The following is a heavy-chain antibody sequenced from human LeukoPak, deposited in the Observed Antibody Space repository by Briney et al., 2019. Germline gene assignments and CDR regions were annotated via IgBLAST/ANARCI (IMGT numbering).Heavy chain of an antibody. J-gene: IGHJ4*02. V-gene: IGHV1-8*01. CDR2: MSPNSGDT. CDR1: GYTFTSYD. CDR3: ARVKGTRGYSYGLDY. Sequence: ASVKVSCKASGYTFTSYDFNWVRQATGQRPEWMGWMSPNSGDTGYAQKFQDRVTMTRNTSISTAYMELSSLRSDDTAVYYCARVKGTRGYSYGLDYWGQGTLVTVSS. D-gene: IGHD5-18*01.